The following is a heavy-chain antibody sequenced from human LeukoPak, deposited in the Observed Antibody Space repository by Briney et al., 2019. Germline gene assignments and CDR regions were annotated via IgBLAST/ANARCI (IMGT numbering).Heavy chain of an antibody. CDR3: ARSAAGSSWYDY. D-gene: IGHD6-13*01. V-gene: IGHV5-51*01. CDR2: IYPGNSYT. J-gene: IGHJ4*02. CDR1: GYSFANSW. Sequence: GESLKISCKGSGYSFANSWIGWVRQMPGKGLEWMGIIYPGNSYTGYSPSFQGQVTISADKSITTAYLHWSSLKASDTAMYYCARSAAGSSWYDYWGRGTLVTVSS.